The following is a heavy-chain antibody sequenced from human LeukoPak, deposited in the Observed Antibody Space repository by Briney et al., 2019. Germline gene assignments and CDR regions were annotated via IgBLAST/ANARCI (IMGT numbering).Heavy chain of an antibody. D-gene: IGHD6-19*01. CDR1: GFTFSSYW. J-gene: IGHJ4*02. V-gene: IGHV3-74*01. CDR3: ARVQRSSSGWYEAGLDY. CDR2: INSDGSIT. Sequence: GGSLRLSCAASGFTFSSYWMYWVRQAPGKGLVWVSHINSDGSITSYADSVKGRFTISRGNAKNTLYLQMNSLIAEDTAVYYCARVQRSSSGWYEAGLDYWGQGTLVTVSS.